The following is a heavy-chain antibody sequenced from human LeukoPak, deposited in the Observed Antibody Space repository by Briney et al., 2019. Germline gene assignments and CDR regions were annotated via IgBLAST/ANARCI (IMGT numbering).Heavy chain of an antibody. J-gene: IGHJ3*02. CDR1: GFTFSSYA. D-gene: IGHD3-10*01. V-gene: IGHV3-30-3*01. Sequence: GGSLRLSCAASGFTFSSYAMHWVRQAPGKGLEWVAVISYDGSNKYYADSVKGRFTISRDNSKNTLYLQMNSLRAEDTAVYYCAKDRAPMGFPPLDAFDIWGQGTMVTVSS. CDR3: AKDRAPMGFPPLDAFDI. CDR2: ISYDGSNK.